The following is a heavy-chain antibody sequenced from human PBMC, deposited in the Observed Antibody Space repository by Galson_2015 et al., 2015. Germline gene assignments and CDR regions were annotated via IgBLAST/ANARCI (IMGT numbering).Heavy chain of an antibody. D-gene: IGHD1-14*01. CDR3: ARVSYRGDAFDV. CDR2: IYNSGST. Sequence: LTCTVSGGSISSGGYYWSWIRQHPGKGLEWIGYIYNSGSTYYNPSLKSLLSISVDTSRNQFSLKLSSVTAADTAVYYCARVSYRGDAFDVWGQGTMVTVPS. J-gene: IGHJ3*01. CDR1: GGSISSGGYY. V-gene: IGHV4-31*01.